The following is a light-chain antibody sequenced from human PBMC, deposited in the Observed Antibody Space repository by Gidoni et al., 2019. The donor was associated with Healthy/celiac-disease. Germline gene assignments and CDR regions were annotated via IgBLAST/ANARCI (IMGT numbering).Light chain of an antibody. V-gene: IGKV1-5*01. CDR2: DAS. Sequence: DIQMTQSPSTLSASVGDRVTITCRASQIISSWLAWYQQKPGKAPKLLIYDASSLESGVPSRFSGSGSGTEFTLTISSLQPDDFATYYCQQYNSYPPFGGGTKVEIK. J-gene: IGKJ4*01. CDR3: QQYNSYPP. CDR1: QIISSW.